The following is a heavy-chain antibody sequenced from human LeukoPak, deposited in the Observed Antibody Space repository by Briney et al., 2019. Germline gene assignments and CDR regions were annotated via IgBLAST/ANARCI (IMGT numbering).Heavy chain of an antibody. J-gene: IGHJ2*01. CDR3: TKGVSAGGNGDTFDWYFDL. D-gene: IGHD2/OR15-2a*01. V-gene: IGHV3-74*01. CDR1: GFTFSRYW. CDR2: IDEHGTTI. Sequence: QPGESLRLSCAASGFTFSRYWMYWVRQAPGEGLVWVSRIDEHGTTIDYADSVRDRFTISRDNAKNTLYLHMNSLRTEDTALYYCTKGVSAGGNGDTFDWYFDLWGRGTLVTVSS.